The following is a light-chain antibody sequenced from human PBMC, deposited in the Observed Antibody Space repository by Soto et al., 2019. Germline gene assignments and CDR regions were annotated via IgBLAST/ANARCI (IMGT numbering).Light chain of an antibody. J-gene: IGLJ2*01. CDR1: RSDVGGYNY. CDR2: DVS. Sequence: QSALTQPASVSGSPGQSITISCTGTRSDVGGYNYVSWYQQHPGKAPKLMIYDVSNRPSGVSNRFSGSKSGNTASLTISGLQAEDEADDYCSSYTSSSTPVFGGGTKLTV. V-gene: IGLV2-14*01. CDR3: SSYTSSSTPV.